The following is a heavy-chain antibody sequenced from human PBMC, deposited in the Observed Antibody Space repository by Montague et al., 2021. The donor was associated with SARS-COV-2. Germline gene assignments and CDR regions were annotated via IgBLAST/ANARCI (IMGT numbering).Heavy chain of an antibody. CDR3: ARDSFEAPLFFDY. CDR1: GGSISTYY. V-gene: IGHV4-59*01. CDR2: FYYSLNT. D-gene: IGHD3-16*01. Sequence: SETLSLTCTLSGGSISTYYWNWIRQSPGKGLEWLGYFYYSLNTNXNPSLKGRLTISVDTSENQVSLNLRSVTAADTAVYYCARDSFEAPLFFDYWGQGILVTVSS. J-gene: IGHJ4*02.